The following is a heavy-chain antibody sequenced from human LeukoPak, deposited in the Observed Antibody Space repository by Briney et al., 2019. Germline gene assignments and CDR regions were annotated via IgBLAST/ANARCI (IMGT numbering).Heavy chain of an antibody. CDR1: AINASAYA. J-gene: IGHJ5*02. CDR2: IYSDAAT. CDR3: VRDRAEGRAWVEFDP. V-gene: IGHV3-66*02. Sequence: GTLRLSCAASAINASAYALSWVRHAPPTEPESHSLIYSDAATRYADSVQGRFTISRDNSKNTLYLQMNNLRVEDTAVYYCVRDRAEGRAWVEFDPWGQGILVTVSS.